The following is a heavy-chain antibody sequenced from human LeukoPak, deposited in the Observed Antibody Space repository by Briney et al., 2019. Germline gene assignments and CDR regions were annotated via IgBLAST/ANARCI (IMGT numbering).Heavy chain of an antibody. V-gene: IGHV1-69*05. D-gene: IGHD1-26*01. J-gene: IGHJ5*02. Sequence: ASVKVSCKASGGTFSSYAISWVRQAPGQGLEWMGGIIPIFGAANYAQKFQGRVTMTRDMSTSTDYMELSSLRSEDTAIYYCARDNSVGDNAWWFDPWGQGTLVTVSS. CDR1: GGTFSSYA. CDR2: IIPIFGAA. CDR3: ARDNSVGDNAWWFDP.